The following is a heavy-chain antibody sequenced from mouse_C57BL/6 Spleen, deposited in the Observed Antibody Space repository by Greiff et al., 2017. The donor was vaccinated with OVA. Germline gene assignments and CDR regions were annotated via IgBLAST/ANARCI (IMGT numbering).Heavy chain of an antibody. D-gene: IGHD2-5*01. Sequence: QVQLQQSGPELVKPGASVKISCKASGYAFSSSWMNWVKQRPGKGLEWIGRIYPGDGDTNYNGKFKGKATLTADKSSSTAYMQLSSLTSEDSAVYFCASPYHSNYNWYFDVWGTGTTVTVSS. J-gene: IGHJ1*03. CDR2: IYPGDGDT. CDR3: ASPYHSNYNWYFDV. V-gene: IGHV1-82*01. CDR1: GYAFSSSW.